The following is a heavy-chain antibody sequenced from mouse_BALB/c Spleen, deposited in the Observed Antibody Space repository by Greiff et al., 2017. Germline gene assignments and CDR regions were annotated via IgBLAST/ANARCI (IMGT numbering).Heavy chain of an antibody. V-gene: IGHV5-6-3*01. CDR3: ARKGYGTADY. CDR1: GFTFSSYG. D-gene: IGHD2-10*02. J-gene: IGHJ2*01. CDR2: INSNGGST. Sequence: EVHLVESGGGLVQPGGSLKLSCAASGFTFSSYGMSWVRQTPDKRLELVATINSNGGSTYYPDSVKGRFTISRDNAKNTLYLQMSSLKSEDTAMYYCARKGYGTADYWGQGTTLTVSS.